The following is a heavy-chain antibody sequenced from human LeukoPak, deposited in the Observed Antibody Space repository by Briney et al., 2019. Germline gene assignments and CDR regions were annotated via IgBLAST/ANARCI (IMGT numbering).Heavy chain of an antibody. D-gene: IGHD3-10*01. V-gene: IGHV3-66*01. CDR2: IYSGGST. J-gene: IGHJ4*02. CDR3: AREMVRGRTFDY. CDR1: GFTVSSNY. Sequence: GGSLRLSCAASGFTVSSNYMSWVRQAPGKGLEWVSVIYSGGSTYYADSVKGRFTISRDNSKNTLYLQMNSLRAEDTAVYYCAREMVRGRTFDYWGQGTLVTVSS.